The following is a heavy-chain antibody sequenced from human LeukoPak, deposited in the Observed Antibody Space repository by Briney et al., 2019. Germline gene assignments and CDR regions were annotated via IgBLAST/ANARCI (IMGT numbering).Heavy chain of an antibody. CDR1: GGTFSSYA. V-gene: IGHV1-69*05. CDR2: IIPIFGTA. J-gene: IGHJ3*02. CDR3: ARGHLRYFDWPGDAFDI. D-gene: IGHD3-9*01. Sequence: SVKVSCKASGGTFSSYAISWVRQAPGQGLEWRGRIIPIFGTANYAQKFQGRVTITTDESTSTAYMELSSLRSEDTAVYYCARGHLRYFDWPGDAFDIWGQGTMVTVSS.